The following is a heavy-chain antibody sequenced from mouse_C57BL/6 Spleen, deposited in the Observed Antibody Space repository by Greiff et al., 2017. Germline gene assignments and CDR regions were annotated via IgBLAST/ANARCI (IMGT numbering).Heavy chain of an antibody. J-gene: IGHJ4*01. CDR3: ARDHYYGNYVGMDY. Sequence: EVQLVESGPGLVKPSQSLSLTCSVTGYSITSGYYWNWIRQFPGNKLEWMGYISYDGSNNYNPSLKNRIFITRDTSKNQFFLKLNSVTTEDTATYYCARDHYYGNYVGMDYWGQGTSVTVSS. CDR2: ISYDGSN. CDR1: GYSITSGYY. V-gene: IGHV3-6*01. D-gene: IGHD2-1*01.